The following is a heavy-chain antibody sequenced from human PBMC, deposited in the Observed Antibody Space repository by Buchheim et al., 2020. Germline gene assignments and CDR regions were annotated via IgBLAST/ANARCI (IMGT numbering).Heavy chain of an antibody. D-gene: IGHD5-24*01. J-gene: IGHJ4*02. CDR3: ARDKDGYNSD. V-gene: IGHV3-66*01. CDR1: GFTVSSNY. CDR2: LYSGGST. Sequence: EVQLVESGGGLVQPGGSLRLSCAASGFTVSSNYMSWVRQAPGKGLEWVSVLYSGGSTYYADSVKGRFTISRDNSKNTLYLHMNSGCAEDKAVYYCARDKDGYNSDWGQGTL.